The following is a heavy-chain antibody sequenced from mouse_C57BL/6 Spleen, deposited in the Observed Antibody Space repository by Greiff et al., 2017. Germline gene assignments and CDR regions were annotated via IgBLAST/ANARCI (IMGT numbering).Heavy chain of an antibody. CDR3: ARENYYGSSYAMDY. CDR2: IDPSDSYT. Sequence: QVQLKQPGAELVRPGTSVKLSCKASGYTFTSYWMHWVKQRPGQGLEWIGVIDPSDSYTNYNQKFKGKATLTVDTSSSTAYMQLSSLTSEDSAVYYCARENYYGSSYAMDYWGQGTSVTVSS. V-gene: IGHV1-59*01. CDR1: GYTFTSYW. J-gene: IGHJ4*01. D-gene: IGHD1-1*01.